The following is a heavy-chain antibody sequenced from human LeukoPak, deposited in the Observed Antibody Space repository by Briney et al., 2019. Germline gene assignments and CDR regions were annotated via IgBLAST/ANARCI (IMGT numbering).Heavy chain of an antibody. CDR3: ARDLMTTPTWDFDY. D-gene: IGHD3-16*01. J-gene: IGHJ4*02. Sequence: ASVKVSCKASGYTFTGYYMHWVRQAPGQGLEWMGWINPNSGGTNYAQKFQGRVTMTRDTSISTAYMELSSLESDDTAVYYCARDLMTTPTWDFDYWGQGTLVTVAS. CDR1: GYTFTGYY. V-gene: IGHV1-2*02. CDR2: INPNSGGT.